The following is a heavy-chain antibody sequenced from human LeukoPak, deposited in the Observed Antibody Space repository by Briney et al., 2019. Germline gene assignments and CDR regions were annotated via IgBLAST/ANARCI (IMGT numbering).Heavy chain of an antibody. V-gene: IGHV3-30*04. CDR2: IRYHGSDK. J-gene: IGHJ4*02. CDR3: ARGYSYGASGFDY. CDR1: GFTFSSYA. D-gene: IGHD5-18*01. Sequence: GGSLRLSCAASGFTFSSYAMHWVRQAPGKGLEWVAFIRYHGSDKYYADSVKGRFTISRDNSKNTLYLQMNSLRAEDTAVYYCARGYSYGASGFDYWGQGTLVTVSS.